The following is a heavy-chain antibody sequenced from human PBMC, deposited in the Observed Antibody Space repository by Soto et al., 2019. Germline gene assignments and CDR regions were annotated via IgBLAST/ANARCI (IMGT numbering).Heavy chain of an antibody. CDR2: IYSGGYT. CDR1: GFTVSNNY. D-gene: IGHD3-10*01. J-gene: IGHJ4*02. V-gene: IGHV3-53*01. Sequence: EVQLVESGGGLIQPGGSLRLSCAVSGFTVSNNYMSWVRQAPGKGLEGVSVIYSGGYTAYGDSVKGRFTISRDNSKNTKYLHRNTLGAAARAGYYGARHPGGGGYWGQGTLVTVSS. CDR3: ARHPGGGGY.